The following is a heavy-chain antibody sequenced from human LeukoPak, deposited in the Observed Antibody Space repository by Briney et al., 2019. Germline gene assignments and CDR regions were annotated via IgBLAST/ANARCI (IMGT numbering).Heavy chain of an antibody. J-gene: IGHJ4*02. D-gene: IGHD5-24*01. CDR3: RRAGFSSID. Sequence: PGESLKISGAASGFTFSNAWISWVRQAPGKGLEWGGRIKTKTDGGTIDYAAPVKGRVTISRDDPRNTMFLQINSVKTEDTAVDCGRRAGFSSIDWGQATLVAVSS. CDR2: IKTKTDGGTI. V-gene: IGHV3-15*01. CDR1: GFTFSNAW.